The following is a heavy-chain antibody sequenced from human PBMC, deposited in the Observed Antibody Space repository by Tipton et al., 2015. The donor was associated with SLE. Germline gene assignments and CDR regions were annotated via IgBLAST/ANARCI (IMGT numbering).Heavy chain of an antibody. D-gene: IGHD3-10*01. CDR1: GGSISTYY. V-gene: IGHV4-59*01. CDR3: ARTPYYGSGSYYAFDY. CDR2: MYYSGST. J-gene: IGHJ4*02. Sequence: LRLSCTVSGGSISTYYWSWIRQPPGKGLEWIGYMYYSGSTNYNPSLKSRVTISVDTSKNQFSLKLSSVTAADTAVYYCARTPYYGSGSYYAFDYWGQGTLVTVSS.